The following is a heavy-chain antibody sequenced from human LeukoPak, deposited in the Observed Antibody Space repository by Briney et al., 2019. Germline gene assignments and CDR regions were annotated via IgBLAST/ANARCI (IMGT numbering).Heavy chain of an antibody. V-gene: IGHV3-21*01. CDR1: GFTFSSYA. CDR3: ASDIVVVPGDRFDP. Sequence: GGSLRLSCAASGFTFSSYAMSWVRQAPGKGLEWVSSISSSSSYIYYADSVKGRFTISRDNAKNSLYLQMNSLRAEDTAVYYCASDIVVVPGDRFDPWGQGTLVTVSS. D-gene: IGHD2-2*01. J-gene: IGHJ5*02. CDR2: ISSSSSYI.